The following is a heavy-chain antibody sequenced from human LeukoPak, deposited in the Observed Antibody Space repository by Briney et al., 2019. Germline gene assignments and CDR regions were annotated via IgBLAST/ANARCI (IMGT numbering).Heavy chain of an antibody. D-gene: IGHD3-10*01. V-gene: IGHV4-59*08. CDR2: IYYTGST. J-gene: IGHJ4*02. CDR1: GGAITNYY. CDR3: ARASYGSGSYFLDY. Sequence: SSETLSLTCGVSGGAITNYYWNWIRQAPGKGLEWLGYIYYTGSTNYNPSLKSRVTISVDTSKNQFSLKLSSVTAADTAVYYCARASYGSGSYFLDYWGQGTLVTVSS.